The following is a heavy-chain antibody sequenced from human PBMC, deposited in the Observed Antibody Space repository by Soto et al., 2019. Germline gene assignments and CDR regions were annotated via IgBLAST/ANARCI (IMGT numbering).Heavy chain of an antibody. Sequence: QVQLVESGGGLVKPRGSLRLSCAASGFTFSDHYMTWIRQAPGKGLEWVSYISSSGTTIYYADSVKGRFTISRDNAENSLYLQMNSLRADDTAVYYCARIGGYNLGYYFDFWGPGTLVTVSS. D-gene: IGHD5-12*01. V-gene: IGHV3-11*01. CDR3: ARIGGYNLGYYFDF. CDR2: ISSSGTTI. J-gene: IGHJ4*02. CDR1: GFTFSDHY.